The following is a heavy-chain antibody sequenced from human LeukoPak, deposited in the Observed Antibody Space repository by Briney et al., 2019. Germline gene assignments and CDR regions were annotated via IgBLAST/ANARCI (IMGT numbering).Heavy chain of an antibody. CDR2: IIPIFGTA. CDR1: GGTFSSYA. CDR3: AGEAAYDILTGSPNWFDP. D-gene: IGHD3-9*01. Sequence: SVKVPCKASGGTFSSYAISWVRQAPGQGLEWMGGIIPIFGTANYAQKFQGRVTITADKSTSTAYMELSSLRSEDTAVFFYAGEAAYDILTGSPNWFDPWGQGTLVTVSS. V-gene: IGHV1-69*06. J-gene: IGHJ5*02.